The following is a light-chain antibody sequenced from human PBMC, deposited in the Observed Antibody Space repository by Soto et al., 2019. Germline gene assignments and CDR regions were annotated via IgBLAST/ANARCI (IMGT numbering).Light chain of an antibody. V-gene: IGKV3-15*01. CDR3: QQGHNWPLT. CDR1: QSINSE. Sequence: EIVMTQSPATLSLSPGERAALSCRASQSINSELARYQQKPGQPPRLLIYGAATRDTGVPARFTGSQSGAELTLTFSGLQSEDFAVYYCQQGHNWPLTFGQGTRLE. CDR2: GAA. J-gene: IGKJ2*01.